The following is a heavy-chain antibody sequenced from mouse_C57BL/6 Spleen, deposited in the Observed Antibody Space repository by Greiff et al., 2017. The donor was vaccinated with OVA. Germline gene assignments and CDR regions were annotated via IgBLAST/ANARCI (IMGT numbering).Heavy chain of an antibody. D-gene: IGHD1-2*01. CDR1: GYTFTSYW. CDR2: IDPSDSET. J-gene: IGHJ4*01. Sequence: QVQLQQPGAELVRPGSSVKLSCKASGYTFTSYWMHWVKQRPIQGLEWIGNIDPSDSETHYNQKFKDKATLTVDKSSSTAYMQLSSLTSEDSAVYYCARRSNYGYYYAMAYWGQGTSVTVSS. CDR3: ARRSNYGYYYAMAY. V-gene: IGHV1-52*01.